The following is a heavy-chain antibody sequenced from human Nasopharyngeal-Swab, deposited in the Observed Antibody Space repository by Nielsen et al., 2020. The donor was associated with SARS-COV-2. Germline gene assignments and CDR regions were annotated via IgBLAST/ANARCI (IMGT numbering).Heavy chain of an antibody. J-gene: IGHJ5*02. D-gene: IGHD3-10*01. Sequence: ASVKVSCKASGYTFTSYDINWVRQATGQGLEWMGWMNPNSGNTGYAQKFQGRVTMTRNTSISTAYMELSRLRSEDTAVYYCARVMVRGVQGSVRAGPFDPWGQGTLVTFSS. CDR2: MNPNSGNT. CDR3: ARVMVRGVQGSVRAGPFDP. V-gene: IGHV1-8*01. CDR1: GYTFTSYD.